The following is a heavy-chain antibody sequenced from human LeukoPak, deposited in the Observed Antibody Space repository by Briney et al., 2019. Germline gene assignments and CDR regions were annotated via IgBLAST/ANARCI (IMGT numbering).Heavy chain of an antibody. V-gene: IGHV1-46*01. CDR1: GYTFTSYY. D-gene: IGHD2-8*01. Sequence: ASVKVSCKASGYTFTSYYMHWVRQAPGQGFEWMGIINPSGGSTSYAQKFQGRVTMTRDTSTSTVYTELSSLRSEDTAVYYCARTDCTNGVCYIPYFDYWGQGTLVTVSS. CDR2: INPSGGST. J-gene: IGHJ4*02. CDR3: ARTDCTNGVCYIPYFDY.